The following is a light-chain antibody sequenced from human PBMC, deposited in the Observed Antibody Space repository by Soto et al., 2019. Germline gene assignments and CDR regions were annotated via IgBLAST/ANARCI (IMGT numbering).Light chain of an antibody. V-gene: IGKV3-15*01. CDR2: GTS. CDR1: QPLNNN. Sequence: EIVMTQSPATLSVSPGDRATLSCRAGQPLNNNVAWYQHKPGQAPRLLIYGTSTRATGISARFSGGGSGTEFTLTISSLQPEDFATYYCQQSYSTPLTFGGGTKVDIK. J-gene: IGKJ4*01. CDR3: QQSYSTPLT.